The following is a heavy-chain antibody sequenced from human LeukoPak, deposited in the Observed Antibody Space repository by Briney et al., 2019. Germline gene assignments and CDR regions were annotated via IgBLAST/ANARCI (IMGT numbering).Heavy chain of an antibody. CDR3: ATGLSTSRWDGVDY. CDR2: FDPEDGET. V-gene: IGHV1-24*01. CDR1: GYTFTSYY. D-gene: IGHD2-2*01. J-gene: IGHJ4*02. Sequence: PGASVKVSCKASGYTFTSYYMHWVRQAPGQGLEWMGGFDPEDGETIYAQKFQGRVTMTEDTSTDTAYMELSSLRSEDTAVYYCATGLSTSRWDGVDYWGQGTLVTVSS.